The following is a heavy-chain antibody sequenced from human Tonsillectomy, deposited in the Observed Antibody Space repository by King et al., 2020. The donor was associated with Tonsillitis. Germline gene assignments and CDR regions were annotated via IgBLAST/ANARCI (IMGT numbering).Heavy chain of an antibody. CDR3: ARDPSIMGATIDY. D-gene: IGHD1-26*01. V-gene: IGHV3-21*01. CDR2: ISSSSSYI. Sequence: VQLVESGGGLVKPGGSLRLSCAASGFTFSSYSMNWVRQAPGKGLEWVSSISSSSSYIYYADSVKGRFTISRDNAKNSLYLQMNSLRAEDTAVYYCARDPSIMGATIDYWGQGTLVTVSS. J-gene: IGHJ4*02. CDR1: GFTFSSYS.